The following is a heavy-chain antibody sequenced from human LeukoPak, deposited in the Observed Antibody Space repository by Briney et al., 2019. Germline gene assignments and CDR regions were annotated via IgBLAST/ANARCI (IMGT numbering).Heavy chain of an antibody. CDR3: ARDLTFTSGRGVY. V-gene: IGHV1-2*02. Sequence: ASVKVSCKASGYTFTAYYMHWVRQAPGQGLEWMGWINPNSGDTNYAQEFQGRVTMTRDTSINTAYMELSGLRFDDTAVYYCARDLTFTSGRGVYWGQGTLVTVSS. CDR1: GYTFTAYY. J-gene: IGHJ4*02. CDR2: INPNSGDT. D-gene: IGHD6-25*01.